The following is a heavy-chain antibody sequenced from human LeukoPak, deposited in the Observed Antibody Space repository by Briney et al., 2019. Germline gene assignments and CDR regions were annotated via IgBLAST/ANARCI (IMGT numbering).Heavy chain of an antibody. V-gene: IGHV3-74*01. J-gene: IGHJ6*02. CDR2: IISDGSSA. CDR3: VRDSRYCPDV. D-gene: IGHD2-15*01. Sequence: PGEPLRLSCAASGFTFSMYWMHWVRQAPGKGLVWVSRIISDGSSASYADSVKGRFTISRDNAKNTLYLEMNSLRAEDTAVYYCVRDSRYCPDVWGQGTTVTVSS. CDR1: GFTFSMYW.